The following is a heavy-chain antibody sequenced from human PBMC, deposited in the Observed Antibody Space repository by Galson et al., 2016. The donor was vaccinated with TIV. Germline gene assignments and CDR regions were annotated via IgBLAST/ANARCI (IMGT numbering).Heavy chain of an antibody. CDR3: ARLEGYDDSASDY. D-gene: IGHD3-22*01. CDR1: GYRFTNHW. J-gene: IGHJ4*02. V-gene: IGHV5-51*01. Sequence: QSGAEVKKPGESLKISCKASGYRFTNHWIGWVRQMPGKGLEWMGVIYPGGSDTRYSPSFQGQVTISADKSSSTAHLQWSSLKASDTAMYYCARLEGYDDSASDYWGQGTLVSFAS. CDR2: IYPGGSDT.